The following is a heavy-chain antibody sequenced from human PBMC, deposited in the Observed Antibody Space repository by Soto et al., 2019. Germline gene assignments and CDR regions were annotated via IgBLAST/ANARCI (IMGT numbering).Heavy chain of an antibody. Sequence: PSETKSLTCTVSGGAISHHYWIWIRHTPGEGMEWIGYIFYSGSTTYNNKPSLKSRVTISVDTSKNQFSLRLSSVTAADTAVYYCARVGSSGWSPDYWGQGTMVTGSS. CDR2: IFYSGST. J-gene: IGHJ4*02. D-gene: IGHD6-19*01. CDR1: GGAISHHY. V-gene: IGHV4-59*11. CDR3: ARVGSSGWSPDY.